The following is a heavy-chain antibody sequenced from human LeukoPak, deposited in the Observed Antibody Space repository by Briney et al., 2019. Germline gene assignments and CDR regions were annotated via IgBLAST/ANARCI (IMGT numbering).Heavy chain of an antibody. CDR2: IYHSGST. CDR3: AKEDSSSSNFHY. Sequence: SETLSLTCAVSGYSISSGYYWGWIRQPAGKGLEWIGSIYHSGSTYYNPSLKSRVTISVDTSKNQFSLKLSSVTAADTAVYYCAKEDSSSSNFHYWGQGTLVTVSS. J-gene: IGHJ4*02. V-gene: IGHV4-38-2*02. CDR1: GYSISSGYY. D-gene: IGHD6-6*01.